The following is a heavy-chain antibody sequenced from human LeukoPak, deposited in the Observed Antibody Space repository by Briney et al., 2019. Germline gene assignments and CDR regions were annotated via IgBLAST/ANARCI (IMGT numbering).Heavy chain of an antibody. V-gene: IGHV3-30*18. Sequence: GSLRLSCAASGFTFSSYGMHWVRQAPGKGLEWVAVISYDGSNKYYADSVKGRFTISRDNSKNTLYLQMNGLRAEDTAVYYCANSRGHGSGNLWGQGTLVTVSS. D-gene: IGHD3-10*01. J-gene: IGHJ5*02. CDR2: ISYDGSNK. CDR3: ANSRGHGSGNL. CDR1: GFTFSSYG.